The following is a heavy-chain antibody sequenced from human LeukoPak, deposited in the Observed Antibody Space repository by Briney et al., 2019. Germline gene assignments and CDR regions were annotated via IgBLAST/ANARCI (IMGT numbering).Heavy chain of an antibody. Sequence: GGSLRLSCAASGFTFSTYAMSWVRQAPGKGLEWVSTITASGGTYYADSLKGRFTISRDTSKNTLYLQINSLRAEDTAVYYCAKRGRYYFDQWGQGTLVTVSS. V-gene: IGHV3-23*01. J-gene: IGHJ4*02. CDR2: ITASGGT. CDR3: AKRGRYYFDQ. CDR1: GFTFSTYA.